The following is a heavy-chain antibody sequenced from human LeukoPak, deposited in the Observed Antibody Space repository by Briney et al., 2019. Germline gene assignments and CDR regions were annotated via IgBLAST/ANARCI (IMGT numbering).Heavy chain of an antibody. CDR3: ARQGYSNDVNV. CDR1: GGSISSYY. D-gene: IGHD4-11*01. Sequence: SETLSLTCTVSGGSISSYYWSWIRQPPGKGLECSGYIYTSGSTNYNPSLKSRVTISVDPSKHKFSLKLSSVTAADTAVYYCARQGYSNDVNVWGKGTTVTVSS. J-gene: IGHJ6*04. V-gene: IGHV4-4*09. CDR2: IYTSGST.